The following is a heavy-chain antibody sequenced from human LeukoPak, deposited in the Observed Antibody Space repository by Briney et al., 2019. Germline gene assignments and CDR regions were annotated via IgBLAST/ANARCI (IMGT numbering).Heavy chain of an antibody. CDR2: IIPIFGTA. CDR3: ARERPPGDSSNWFLEGYFDI. CDR1: GGTFSSYA. Sequence: GASVKVSCKASGGTFSSYAITWVRQAPGQGLEWMGRIIPIFGTANYAQKFQGRVTITTDESTSTAYMELGTLRSDDTAVYYCARERPPGDSSNWFLEGYFDIWGQGTLVTVSS. D-gene: IGHD6-13*01. V-gene: IGHV1-69*05. J-gene: IGHJ4*02.